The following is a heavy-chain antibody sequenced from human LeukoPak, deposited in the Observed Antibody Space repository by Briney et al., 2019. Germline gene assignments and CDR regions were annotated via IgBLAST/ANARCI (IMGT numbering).Heavy chain of an antibody. CDR1: GGSISSSSYY. J-gene: IGHJ5*02. CDR3: ARASEYYYGSGRTNWFDP. CDR2: IYYSGST. D-gene: IGHD3-10*01. Sequence: SETLSLTCTVSGGSISSSSYYWGWIRQPPGKGLEWIGSIYYSGSTYYNPSLKSRVTISVDTSKSQFSLKLSSVTAADTAVYYCARASEYYYGSGRTNWFDPWGQGTLVTVSS. V-gene: IGHV4-39*07.